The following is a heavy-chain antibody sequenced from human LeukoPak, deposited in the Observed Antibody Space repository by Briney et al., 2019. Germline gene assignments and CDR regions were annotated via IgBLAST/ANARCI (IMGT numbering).Heavy chain of an antibody. Sequence: SETLSLTCTVSGGSISSYYWSWIRQPPGKGLEWIGYIYYSGSTNYNPSLKSRVTISVDTSKNQFSLKLSSVTAADTAVYYCASGYYDSSGYPSWGQGTLVTVSP. CDR3: ASGYYDSSGYPS. CDR2: IYYSGST. D-gene: IGHD3-22*01. J-gene: IGHJ5*02. CDR1: GGSISSYY. V-gene: IGHV4-59*01.